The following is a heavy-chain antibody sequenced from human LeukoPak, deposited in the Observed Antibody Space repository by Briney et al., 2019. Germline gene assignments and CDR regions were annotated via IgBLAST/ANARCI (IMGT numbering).Heavy chain of an antibody. CDR1: GYTFTGYY. Sequence: GASVKVSCKASGYTFTGYYMHWVRQAPGQGLEWMGWINPNSGGTNYAQKFQGRVTMTRDTSISTAYMELSRLRSDDTAVYYCALHLAYCGGDCYSGFYYWGQGTLVTVSS. CDR3: ALHLAYCGGDCYSGFYY. D-gene: IGHD2-21*02. V-gene: IGHV1-2*02. J-gene: IGHJ4*02. CDR2: INPNSGGT.